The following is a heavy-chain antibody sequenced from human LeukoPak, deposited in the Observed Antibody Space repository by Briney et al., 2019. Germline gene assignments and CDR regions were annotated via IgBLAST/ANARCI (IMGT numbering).Heavy chain of an antibody. D-gene: IGHD2-2*01. V-gene: IGHV4-59*01. CDR3: AKGMMPDWFDP. CDR2: IFDIGNT. J-gene: IGHJ5*02. Sequence: PSETLSLTCTVSGGSMNDYYWTWVRQPPGKGLEWIGYIFDIGNTNYNPSLKSRVTISLDTSKKQFSLRLNSVTAADTAVYYCAKGMMPDWFDPWGQGTLVTVSS. CDR1: GGSMNDYY.